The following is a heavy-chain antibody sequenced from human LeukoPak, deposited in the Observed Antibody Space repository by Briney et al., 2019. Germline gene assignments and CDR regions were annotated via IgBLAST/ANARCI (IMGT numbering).Heavy chain of an antibody. CDR3: ARVGKTAYSLR. Sequence: PGRSLRLSCAAFGFTFSGHYMSCVRQAPGKGLEWVSYISSSGTNVYYSDSVKGRFTISRDNAKNSLYLQMNSLRAEDTAVYYCARVGKTAYSLRWGQGALVTVSS. J-gene: IGHJ4*02. D-gene: IGHD1-26*01. V-gene: IGHV3-11*01. CDR2: ISSSGTNV. CDR1: GFTFSGHY.